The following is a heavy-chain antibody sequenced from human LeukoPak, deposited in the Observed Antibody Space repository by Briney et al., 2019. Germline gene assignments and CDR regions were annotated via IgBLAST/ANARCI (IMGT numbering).Heavy chain of an antibody. CDR1: GGTFSSYA. J-gene: IGHJ5*02. Sequence: SVKVSCKASGGTFSSYAISWVRQAPGQGLEWMGRIIPIFGIANYAQKFQGRVTITADKSTSTAYMELSSLRSEDTAVYYCARRFHDSSGETWGQGTLVTVSS. CDR3: ARRFHDSSGET. CDR2: IIPIFGIA. V-gene: IGHV1-69*04. D-gene: IGHD3-22*01.